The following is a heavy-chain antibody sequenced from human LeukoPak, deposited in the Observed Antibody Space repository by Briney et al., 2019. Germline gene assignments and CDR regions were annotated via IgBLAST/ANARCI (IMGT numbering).Heavy chain of an antibody. D-gene: IGHD7-27*01. V-gene: IGHV4-34*01. CDR2: INHSGST. CDR1: GGSFSGYY. Sequence: SETLSLTCAVYGGSFSGYYWSWIRQPPGKGLEWIGEINHSGSTNYNPSLKSRVTISVDTSENQFSLKLSSVTAADTAVYYCARGLGYLGADHYYYYYMDVWGKGTTVTVSS. J-gene: IGHJ6*03. CDR3: ARGLGYLGADHYYYYYMDV.